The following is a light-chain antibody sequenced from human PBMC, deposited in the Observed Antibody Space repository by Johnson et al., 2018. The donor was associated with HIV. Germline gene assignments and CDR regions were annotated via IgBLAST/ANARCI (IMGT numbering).Light chain of an antibody. CDR2: ENN. J-gene: IGLJ1*01. Sequence: QSVLTQPPSVSAAPGQKVTISCSGSSSNIGNNYVSWYQQLPGTAPKLLIYENNRRPSGLPDRFSGSKFGTSATLALTGLQTGDEADDDYGTWDLSLSAHYVFGTGTKVTVL. CDR1: SSNIGNNY. CDR3: GTWDLSLSAHYV. V-gene: IGLV1-51*02.